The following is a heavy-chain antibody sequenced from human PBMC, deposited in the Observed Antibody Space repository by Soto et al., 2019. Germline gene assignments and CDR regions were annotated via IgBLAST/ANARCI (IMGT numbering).Heavy chain of an antibody. CDR3: ARQGNGAEGFDF. J-gene: IGHJ4*02. CDR1: GYTFTTDW. Sequence: GESLKISCKASGYTFTTDWIAWVRQMPGKGLEWMGAIYPGDSDTRYSPSFLGQVTISADKSINTAYLQWSSLKASDTAMYYCARQGNGAEGFDFWGQGALVTVSS. CDR2: IYPGDSDT. D-gene: IGHD4-17*01. V-gene: IGHV5-51*01.